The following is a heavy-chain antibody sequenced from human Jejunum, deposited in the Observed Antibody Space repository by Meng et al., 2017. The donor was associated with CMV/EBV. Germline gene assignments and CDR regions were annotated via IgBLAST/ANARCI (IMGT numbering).Heavy chain of an antibody. J-gene: IGHJ4*02. CDR3: AKSTVGDYSYFDS. Sequence: SGFAFSSYAMTWVRQPPGKGLEWVSRIIGNGGGTNYADSVKGRFTISRDNSKNTLYLQMSSLRAEDSAVYYCAKSTVGDYSYFDSWGQGTLVTVPS. V-gene: IGHV3-23*01. D-gene: IGHD2-21*01. CDR2: IIGNGGGT. CDR1: GFAFSSYA.